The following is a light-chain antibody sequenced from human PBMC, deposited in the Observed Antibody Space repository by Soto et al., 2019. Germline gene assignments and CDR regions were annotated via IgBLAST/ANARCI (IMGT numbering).Light chain of an antibody. CDR3: SSYTAFSTWV. V-gene: IGLV2-14*01. Sequence: QSVLTQPASVSESPGQSITISCSGTSSDVGGYNSVSWFQQHPGKAPKVIIYEVSNRPSGVSNRFSGSKSGNTASLTISGLQAEDEAEYYCSSYTAFSTWVFGGGTKVTVL. CDR1: SSDVGGYNS. J-gene: IGLJ3*02. CDR2: EVS.